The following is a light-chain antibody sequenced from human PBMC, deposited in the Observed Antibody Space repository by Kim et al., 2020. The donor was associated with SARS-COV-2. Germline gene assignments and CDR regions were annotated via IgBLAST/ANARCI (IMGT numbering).Light chain of an antibody. CDR3: ISYAGSNRRV. Sequence: QSALTQPPSASGSPGQSVTISCTGTSSDVGGYNYVCWYQQHPGKAPKLIIYEVSKRPSGVPDRFSGSKSGNTASLTVSGLQAEDEADYYCISYAGSNRRVFGGGTQLTVL. J-gene: IGLJ3*02. CDR1: SSDVGGYNY. CDR2: EVS. V-gene: IGLV2-8*01.